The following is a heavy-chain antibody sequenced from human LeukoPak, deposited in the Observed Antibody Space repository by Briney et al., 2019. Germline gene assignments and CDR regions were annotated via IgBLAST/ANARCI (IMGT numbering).Heavy chain of an antibody. CDR1: GGSISSYY. J-gene: IGHJ4*02. CDR2: IYYSGST. CDR3: ARLPSPCTSCYAWGKYYFDY. Sequence: PSETLSLTCTVSGGSISSYYWSWIRQPPGKGLEWIGYIYYSGSTNYNPSLKSRVTISVDTSKNQFSLKLSSVTAADTAVYYCARLPSPCTSCYAWGKYYFDYWGQGTLVTVSS. D-gene: IGHD2-2*01. V-gene: IGHV4-59*12.